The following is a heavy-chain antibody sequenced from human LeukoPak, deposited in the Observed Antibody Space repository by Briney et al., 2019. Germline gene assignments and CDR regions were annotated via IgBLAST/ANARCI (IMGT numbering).Heavy chain of an antibody. CDR1: GFSLSGYW. Sequence: PGGSLRLSCVASGFSLSGYWMYWVRQAPGKGLMYISRNNGDGSTTNYADVVKGRFTMSRDNVKNTLYLQMNSLRAEDTAVYYCSRDLRGRDDYWGQGILVIVSS. J-gene: IGHJ4*02. D-gene: IGHD5-24*01. V-gene: IGHV3-74*01. CDR3: SRDLRGRDDY. CDR2: NNGDGSTT.